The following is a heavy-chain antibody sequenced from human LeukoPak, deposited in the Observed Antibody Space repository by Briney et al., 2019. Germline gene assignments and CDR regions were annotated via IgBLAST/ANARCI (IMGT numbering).Heavy chain of an antibody. D-gene: IGHD5-18*01. CDR2: IYYSGST. J-gene: IGHJ4*02. CDR3: ARRARDTAMALDY. Sequence: SETLSLTCTVSGGSISSYYWSWIRQPPGKGLEWIGYIYYSGSTNYNPSLKSRVTISVDTSKNQFSLKLSSVTAADTAVYYCARRARDTAMALDYWGQRTLVTVSS. V-gene: IGHV4-59*08. CDR1: GGSISSYY.